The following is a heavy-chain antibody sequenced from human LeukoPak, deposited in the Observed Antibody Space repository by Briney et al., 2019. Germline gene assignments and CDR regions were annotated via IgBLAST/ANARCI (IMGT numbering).Heavy chain of an antibody. CDR2: IIPIFGTA. D-gene: IGHD5-24*01. J-gene: IGHJ4*02. V-gene: IGHV1-69*13. CDR1: GGTFSSYA. Sequence: ASVKVSCKASGGTFSSYAISWVRQAPGQGLEWMGGIIPIFGTANYAQKFQGRVTITADESTITAYMELSSLRSEDTAVYYCAREGAMATILFDYWGQGTLVTVSS. CDR3: AREGAMATILFDY.